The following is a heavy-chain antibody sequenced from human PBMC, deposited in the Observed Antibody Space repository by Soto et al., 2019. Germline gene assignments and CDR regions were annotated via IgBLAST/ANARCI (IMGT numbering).Heavy chain of an antibody. CDR2: IYSGGGT. Sequence: EVQLVETGGGLIQPGGSLRLSCAASGFVVDRTYMTWVRQAPGKGLEWVSVIYSGGGTYYADSVESRFTISRDTSKNTLHLQMNDLRAEDTALYYCARGGVQDAFDIWGQGTMVTVSS. V-gene: IGHV3-53*02. CDR1: GFVVDRTY. J-gene: IGHJ3*02. CDR3: ARGGVQDAFDI. D-gene: IGHD1-26*01.